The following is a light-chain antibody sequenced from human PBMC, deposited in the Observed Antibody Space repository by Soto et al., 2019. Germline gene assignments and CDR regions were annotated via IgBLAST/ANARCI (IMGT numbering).Light chain of an antibody. J-gene: IGLJ2*01. CDR3: SSYTSSSTVV. Sequence: QSALTQPASVSGSPGQSITISCTGTSSDVGGYNYVSWYQQHPGKAPKLMIFDVSNRPSEVSNRFSGSRSDNTASLTISGLQAEDEADYYCSSYTSSSTVVFGGGTKLTVL. CDR2: DVS. CDR1: SSDVGGYNY. V-gene: IGLV2-14*01.